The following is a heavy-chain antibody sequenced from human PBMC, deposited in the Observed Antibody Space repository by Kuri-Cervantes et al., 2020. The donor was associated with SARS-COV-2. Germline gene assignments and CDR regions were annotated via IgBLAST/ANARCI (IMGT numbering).Heavy chain of an antibody. CDR2: ISWDGGST. CDR1: GFTVSSNY. D-gene: IGHD2-15*01. J-gene: IGHJ4*02. V-gene: IGHV3-43*01. CDR3: AKGPHCSGGSCYQDY. Sequence: GGSLRLSCAASGFTVSSNYMSWVRQAPGKGLEWVSLISWDGGSTYYADSVKGRFTISRDNSKNSLYLQMNSLRTEDTALYYCAKGPHCSGGSCYQDYWGQGTLVTVSS.